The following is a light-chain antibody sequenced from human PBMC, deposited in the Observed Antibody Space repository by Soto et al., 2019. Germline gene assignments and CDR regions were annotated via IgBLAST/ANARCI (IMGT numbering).Light chain of an antibody. CDR3: QQYDSYSPT. CDR1: QSINNW. V-gene: IGKV1-5*01. Sequence: DIQMTQSPSTLSASVGDRVTITCRASQSINNWLAWYQQKPGKAPNLLIYDASSLVTGVPSRFSGSGSGTEFTLTISSLQPDDLATYHCQQYDSYSPTFGQGT. J-gene: IGKJ1*01. CDR2: DAS.